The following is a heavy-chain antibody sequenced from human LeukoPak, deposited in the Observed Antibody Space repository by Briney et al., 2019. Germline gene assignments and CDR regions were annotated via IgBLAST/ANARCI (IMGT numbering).Heavy chain of an antibody. CDR3: AREYRSGWYDY. Sequence: GGSLRLSCAASGFTFSSYAMSWVRQAPGKGLEWVAAVAGSNSDTYHADSVKGRFTISRDNSKNTVYLQMNSLRAEDTAVYYCAREYRSGWYDYWGQGTLVTVSS. J-gene: IGHJ4*02. V-gene: IGHV3-23*01. CDR1: GFTFSSYA. CDR2: VAGSNSDT. D-gene: IGHD6-19*01.